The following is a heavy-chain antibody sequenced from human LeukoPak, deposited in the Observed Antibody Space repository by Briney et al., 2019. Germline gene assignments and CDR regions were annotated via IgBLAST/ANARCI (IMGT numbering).Heavy chain of an antibody. J-gene: IGHJ4*02. V-gene: IGHV3-23*01. CDR1: GFTFSSYG. Sequence: PGGTLRLSCAASGFTFSSYGMSWVRQAPGKGLQWVSVIIGSGSSTYYADSVKGRFTISRDNARNTLYLQMNSLRAEDTAVYYCAKDFDYWGQGTLVTVSS. CDR3: AKDFDY. CDR2: IIGSGSST.